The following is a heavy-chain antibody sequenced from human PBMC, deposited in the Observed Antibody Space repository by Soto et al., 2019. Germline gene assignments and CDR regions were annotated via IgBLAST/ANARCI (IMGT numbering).Heavy chain of an antibody. CDR2: IIPILGIA. V-gene: IGHV1-69*02. CDR3: AEGYSSGWYTAEYFQH. D-gene: IGHD6-19*01. J-gene: IGHJ1*01. Sequence: QVQLVQSGAEVKKPGSSVKVSCKASGGTFSSYTISWVRQAPGQGLEWMGRIIPILGIANYAQKFQGRVTITADKRTRTAYMELSSLSSEDTAVYYCAEGYSSGWYTAEYFQHWGQGTLVTVSS. CDR1: GGTFSSYT.